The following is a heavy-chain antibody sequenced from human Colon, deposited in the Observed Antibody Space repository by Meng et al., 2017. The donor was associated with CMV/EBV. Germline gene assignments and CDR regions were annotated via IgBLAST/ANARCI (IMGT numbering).Heavy chain of an antibody. D-gene: IGHD4-11*01. V-gene: IGHV4-59*01. CDR3: ARGGASSKYFDS. CDR2: AHNSGTT. J-gene: IGHJ4*02. CDR1: GGSISTYY. Sequence: SETLSLTCFVSGGSISTYYWSWIRQPPGKGLEWIGWAHNSGTTNYNPSLKSRVAVSVDTSKNRFSLTLASVTAADTGMYYCARGGASSKYFDSWGQGTLVTVSS.